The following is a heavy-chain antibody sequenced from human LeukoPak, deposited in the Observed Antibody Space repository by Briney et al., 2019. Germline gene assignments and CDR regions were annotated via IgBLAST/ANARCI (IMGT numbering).Heavy chain of an antibody. V-gene: IGHV4-39*07. CDR1: GGSISSGGYY. Sequence: SETLSLTCTVSGGSISSGGYYWSWIRQPPGKGLEWIGEINHSGSTNYNPSLKSRVTISVDTSKNQFSLKLSSVTAADTAVYYCASTPGVGDYWGQGTLVTVSS. CDR2: INHSGST. D-gene: IGHD3-10*01. CDR3: ASTPGVGDY. J-gene: IGHJ4*02.